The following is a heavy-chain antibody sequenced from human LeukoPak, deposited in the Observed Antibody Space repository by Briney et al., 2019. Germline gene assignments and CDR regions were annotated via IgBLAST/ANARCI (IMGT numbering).Heavy chain of an antibody. D-gene: IGHD2-2*01. CDR1: GGSFSGYY. CDR3: ARVGPGYCSSTSCYPYAFDI. CDR2: INHSGST. J-gene: IGHJ3*02. Sequence: PSETLSLTCAVYGGSFSGYYWSWIRQPPGKGLEWIGEINHSGSTNYNPSLKSRVTISVDTSKNQFSLKLSSVTAADTAVYYCARVGPGYCSSTSCYPYAFDIWGQGTMVTVSS. V-gene: IGHV4-34*01.